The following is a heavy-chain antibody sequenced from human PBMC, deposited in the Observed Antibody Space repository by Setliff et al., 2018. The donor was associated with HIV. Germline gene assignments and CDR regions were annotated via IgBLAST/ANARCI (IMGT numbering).Heavy chain of an antibody. CDR1: GYSISSGYY. D-gene: IGHD3-9*01. CDR3: VRERDDLTGYYQDY. Sequence: SETLSLTCAVSGYSISSGYYWGWIRQPPGRGLEWIGNIYHSGGTHYNPSLRSRVTISVGTSKNHFSLKLSSVTAADTAVYYCVRERDDLTGYYQDYWGQGTLVTVSS. J-gene: IGHJ4*02. V-gene: IGHV4-38-2*02. CDR2: IYHSGGT.